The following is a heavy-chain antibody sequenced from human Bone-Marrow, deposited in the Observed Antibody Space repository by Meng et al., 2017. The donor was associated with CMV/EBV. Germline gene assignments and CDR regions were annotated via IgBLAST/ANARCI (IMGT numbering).Heavy chain of an antibody. CDR2: ISSSGSTI. V-gene: IGHV3-48*03. CDR1: GFTFSSYE. Sequence: GESLKISCAASGFTFSSYEMNWVRQAPGKGLEWVSYISSSGSTIYYADSVKGRFTISRDNSKNTLYLQMNSLRAEDTAVYYCAKVTFTITTYDFWSGYLDYWGQGTLVTVSS. CDR3: AKVTFTITTYDFWSGYLDY. J-gene: IGHJ4*02. D-gene: IGHD3-3*01.